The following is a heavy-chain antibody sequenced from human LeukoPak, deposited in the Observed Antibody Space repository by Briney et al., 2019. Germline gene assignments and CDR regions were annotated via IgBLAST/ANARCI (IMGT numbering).Heavy chain of an antibody. CDR3: ARGAAGTTPDYYYFGLDV. D-gene: IGHD1-7*01. CDR2: IYPGDSDT. CDR1: GYRFTDYW. Sequence: GESLTLSCTGSGYRFTDYWMGWVRQMPGKGLKWMGIIYPGDSDTRYSPSFQGQVTISADKSINTAHLQWSSLKASDTAMYYCARGAAGTTPDYYYFGLDVWGQGTTVRVSS. J-gene: IGHJ6*02. V-gene: IGHV5-51*03.